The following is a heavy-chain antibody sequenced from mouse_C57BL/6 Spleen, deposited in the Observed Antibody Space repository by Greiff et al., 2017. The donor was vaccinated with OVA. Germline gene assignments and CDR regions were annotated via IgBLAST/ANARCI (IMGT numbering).Heavy chain of an antibody. V-gene: IGHV1-55*01. J-gene: IGHJ4*01. CDR3: ARGGYYEEGAMDY. Sequence: QVQLQQPGAELVKPGASVKMSCKASGYTFTSYWITWVKQWPGQGLEWIGDIYPGSGSTNYNEKFKSKATLTVDTSSSTAYMQLSSLTSEDSAVYYCARGGYYEEGAMDYWGQGTSVTVSS. D-gene: IGHD2-3*01. CDR2: IYPGSGST. CDR1: GYTFTSYW.